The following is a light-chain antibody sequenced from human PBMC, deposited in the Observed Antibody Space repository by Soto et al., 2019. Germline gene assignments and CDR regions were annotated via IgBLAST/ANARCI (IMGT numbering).Light chain of an antibody. CDR2: GAP. CDR1: QWFRSGS. J-gene: IGKJ4*01. Sequence: EIVLTQSPGTLSLSPGERATFSCRAGQWFRSGSLAWYKRKPGQAPRLLIQGAPSRATGIPDRFSGSGSGTDFTLTISRLEPEDFAVYYCQQYDGSLGLTFGGGTKVEIK. CDR3: QQYDGSLGLT. V-gene: IGKV3-20*01.